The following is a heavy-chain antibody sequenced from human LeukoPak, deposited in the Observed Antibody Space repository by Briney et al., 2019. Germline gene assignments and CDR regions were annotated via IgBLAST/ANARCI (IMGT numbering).Heavy chain of an antibody. CDR3: ARSACSSTSCYFPPDYYYYYMDV. CDR1: GGTFSSYA. J-gene: IGHJ6*03. CDR2: IIPIFGTA. Sequence: GSSVKVSCKASGGTFSSYAMSWVGQAPGQGLEWMGGIIPIFGTANYAQKFQGRVTITAAESTSTAYMELSSLRSEDAAAYYCARSACSSTSCYFPPDYYYYYMDVWGKGTTVTVSS. D-gene: IGHD2-2*01. V-gene: IGHV1-69*01.